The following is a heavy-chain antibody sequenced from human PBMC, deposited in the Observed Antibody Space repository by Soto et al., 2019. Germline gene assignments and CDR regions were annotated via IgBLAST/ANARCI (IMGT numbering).Heavy chain of an antibody. CDR1: GGAFSSYA. Sequence: SVKVSCKASGGAFSSYAISWVRQAPGQGLEWMGGIIPIFGTANYAQKFQGRVTITADESTSTAYMELSSLRSEDTAVYYCARDLARYCSGGSCLYDAFDIWGQGTMVTVSS. V-gene: IGHV1-69*13. CDR2: IIPIFGTA. D-gene: IGHD2-15*01. CDR3: ARDLARYCSGGSCLYDAFDI. J-gene: IGHJ3*02.